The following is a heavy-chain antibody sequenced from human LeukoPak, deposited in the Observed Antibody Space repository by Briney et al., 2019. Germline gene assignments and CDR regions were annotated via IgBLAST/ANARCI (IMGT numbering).Heavy chain of an antibody. CDR1: GYTFTGYY. CDR2: INPNSGDT. V-gene: IGHV1-2*02. Sequence: ASVKVSCKASGYTFTGYYMHWVRLAPGQGLEWMGWINPNSGDTNYAQKFQGRVTMTRDTSISTAYMEPSSLRSDDTAVYYCASADYYGNSGYSPLKYWGQGTLVSVSS. J-gene: IGHJ4*02. D-gene: IGHD3-22*01. CDR3: ASADYYGNSGYSPLKY.